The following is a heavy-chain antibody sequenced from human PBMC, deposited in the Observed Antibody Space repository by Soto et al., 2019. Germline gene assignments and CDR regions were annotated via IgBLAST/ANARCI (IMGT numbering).Heavy chain of an antibody. CDR2: IYYSGST. CDR3: ASHYRVDFPTWFDP. J-gene: IGHJ5*02. CDR1: GGSISSGGYY. V-gene: IGHV4-31*03. D-gene: IGHD3-9*01. Sequence: SETLSLTCTVSGGSISSGGYYWSWIRQHPGKGLEWIGYIYYSGSTYYNPSLKSRVTISVDTSKNQFSLKLSSVTAVDTAVYYCASHYRVDFPTWFDPWGQGTLVTVSS.